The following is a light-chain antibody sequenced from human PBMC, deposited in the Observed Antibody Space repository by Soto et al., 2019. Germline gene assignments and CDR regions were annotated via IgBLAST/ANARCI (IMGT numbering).Light chain of an antibody. V-gene: IGKV3-15*01. CDR1: QHVSSN. CDR3: QQYNNWPYT. CDR2: RAS. J-gene: IGKJ2*01. Sequence: EIAMTQSPVTLSVSPGGSATLSCRASQHVSSNFAWYRQKPGQAPTLLIYRASTRATGIPARFSGSGSGTEFTLTISSLQSEDFAVYYCQQYNNWPYTFGQGTKLEIK.